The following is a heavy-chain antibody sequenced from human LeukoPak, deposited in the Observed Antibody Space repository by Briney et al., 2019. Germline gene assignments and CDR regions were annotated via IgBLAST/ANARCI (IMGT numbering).Heavy chain of an antibody. D-gene: IGHD6-19*01. J-gene: IGHJ4*02. Sequence: PSETLSLTCTVSGGSISTYYWSWIRQPPGKGLEWIGYIYYSGSTKYNPSLKSRVTISVDTSKNQFSLKLSSVTAADTAVYYCARDGSSGWYYFDYWGQGTLVTVSS. V-gene: IGHV4-59*01. CDR2: IYYSGST. CDR3: ARDGSSGWYYFDY. CDR1: GGSISTYY.